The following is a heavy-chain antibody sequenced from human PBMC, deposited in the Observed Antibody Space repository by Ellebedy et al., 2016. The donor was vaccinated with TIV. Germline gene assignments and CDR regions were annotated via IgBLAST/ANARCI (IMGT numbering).Heavy chain of an antibody. CDR1: GGSISSYY. CDR3: ARDMGSKAVAGTGWFDP. J-gene: IGHJ5*02. D-gene: IGHD6-19*01. V-gene: IGHV4-59*12. Sequence: MPSETLSLTCTVSGGSISSYYWSWIRQPPGKGLEWIGEIYHSGSTNYNPSLKSRVTISVDKSKNQFSLKLSSVTAADTAVYYCARDMGSKAVAGTGWFDPWGQGTLVTVSS. CDR2: IYHSGST.